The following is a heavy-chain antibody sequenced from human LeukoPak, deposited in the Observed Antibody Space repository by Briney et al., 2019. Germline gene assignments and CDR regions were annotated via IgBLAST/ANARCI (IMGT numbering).Heavy chain of an antibody. D-gene: IGHD4-17*01. CDR1: GFTFSSYE. CDR3: ARRAGEYSHPYDY. CDR2: IYSGGST. V-gene: IGHV3-66*04. Sequence: GGSLRLSCAASGFTFSSYEMNWVRQAPGKGLEWVSVIYSGGSTYYADSVKGRFTISRDNSKNTLYLQMNSLRAEDTAVYYCARRAGEYSHPYDYWGQGTLVTVSS. J-gene: IGHJ4*02.